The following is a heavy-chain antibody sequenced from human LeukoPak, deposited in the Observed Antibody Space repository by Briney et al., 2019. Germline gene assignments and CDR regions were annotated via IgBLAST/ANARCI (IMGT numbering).Heavy chain of an antibody. J-gene: IGHJ4*02. Sequence: GRSLRLSCEDSGFTSSNYVMHWVRQAPGKGLEWVALISYDGSFKKNADSVKDRFTISRDNSKNTLYPQMNSLRAEDTAVYYCARGVWELPDYWGQGTLVTVSS. CDR3: ARGVWELPDY. CDR2: ISYDGSFK. CDR1: GFTSSNYV. D-gene: IGHD1-26*01. V-gene: IGHV3-30*03.